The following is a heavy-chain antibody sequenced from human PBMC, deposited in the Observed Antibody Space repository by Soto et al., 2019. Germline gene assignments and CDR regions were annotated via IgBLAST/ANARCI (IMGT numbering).Heavy chain of an antibody. CDR2: ISGSGGST. V-gene: IGHV3-23*01. J-gene: IGHJ4*02. D-gene: IGHD3-22*01. Sequence: GGSLRLSCAASGFTFSSYAMSWVRQAPGKGLEWVSVISGSGGSTYYADSVKGRFTISRDNFKNTLYLQMNSLRAEDTAIYYCAKDRYDGSGIDYWGQGTLVTVSS. CDR1: GFTFSSYA. CDR3: AKDRYDGSGIDY.